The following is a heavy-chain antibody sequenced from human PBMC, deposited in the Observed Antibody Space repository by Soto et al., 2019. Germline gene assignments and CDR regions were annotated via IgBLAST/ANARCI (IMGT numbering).Heavy chain of an antibody. CDR1: GFTFSIYW. CDR3: ARSYTSGWTEWFDP. D-gene: IGHD6-19*01. Sequence: EVQLVESGGGLVQPGGSLRLSCAASGFTFSIYWMHWVRQDPGKGLLWVSRINSGGSSTTYADSVKGRFTISRDNAKHTLYLQMNSLRAEDTAVYYCARSYTSGWTEWFDPWGQGTLVTVSS. J-gene: IGHJ5*02. V-gene: IGHV3-74*01. CDR2: INSGGSST.